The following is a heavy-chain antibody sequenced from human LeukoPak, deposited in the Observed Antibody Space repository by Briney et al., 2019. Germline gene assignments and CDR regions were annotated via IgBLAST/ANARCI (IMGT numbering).Heavy chain of an antibody. J-gene: IGHJ3*02. CDR2: IYYSGST. CDR1: GGSISSYY. Sequence: SETLSLTCTVSGGSISSYYWSWIRQPPGKGLEWIGYIYYSGSTYYNPSLKSRVTISVDTSKNQFSLKLSSVTAADTAVYYCARDATTVTTFDAFDIWGQGTMVTVSS. CDR3: ARDATTVTTFDAFDI. D-gene: IGHD4-17*01. V-gene: IGHV4-59*12.